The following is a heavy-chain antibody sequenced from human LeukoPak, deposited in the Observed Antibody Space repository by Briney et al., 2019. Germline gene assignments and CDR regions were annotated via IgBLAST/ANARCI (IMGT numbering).Heavy chain of an antibody. V-gene: IGHV4-39*01. D-gene: IGHD2-8*01. Sequence: PSETLSLTCTVSGGSISSSSYYWGWIRQPPGKGLEWIGSVYYSGSTNYNPSLKSRVTISVDTSKNHYSLKLSSVTAADTAVYYCARLLKIYAFDIWGQGTMVTVSS. CDR3: ARLLKIYAFDI. CDR2: VYYSGST. CDR1: GGSISSSSYY. J-gene: IGHJ3*02.